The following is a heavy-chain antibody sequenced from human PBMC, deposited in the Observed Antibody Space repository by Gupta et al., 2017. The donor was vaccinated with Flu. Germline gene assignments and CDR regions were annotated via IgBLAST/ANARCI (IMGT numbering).Heavy chain of an antibody. Sequence: QVQLVQSGAEVKKPGSSVTVSCKASGGTFSIYAISWVRQAPGQGLGWMGGIIPFFGTEHYAQKFQARVTITADESRSTAYMAVSSLSSEDTAMYYCARATSQVGPTTGHYYYGMDVWGQGTTVTVSS. J-gene: IGHJ6*01. CDR3: ARATSQVGPTTGHYYYGMDV. CDR2: IIPFFGTE. V-gene: IGHV1-69*01. CDR1: GGTFSIYA. D-gene: IGHD1-26*01.